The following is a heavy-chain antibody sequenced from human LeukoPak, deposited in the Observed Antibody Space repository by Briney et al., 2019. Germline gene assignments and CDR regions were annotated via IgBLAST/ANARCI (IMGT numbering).Heavy chain of an antibody. D-gene: IGHD6-13*01. CDR2: IKQDGSEK. Sequence: GGSLRLSCAASGFTFSSYWMSWVRQAPGKGLEWAANIKQDGSEKYYVDSVKGRFTISRDNAKNSLYLRMNSLRAEDTAVYYCARVWGSSSWYSDLYYYYGMDVWGQGTTVTVSS. CDR1: GFTFSSYW. J-gene: IGHJ6*02. V-gene: IGHV3-7*01. CDR3: ARVWGSSSWYSDLYYYYGMDV.